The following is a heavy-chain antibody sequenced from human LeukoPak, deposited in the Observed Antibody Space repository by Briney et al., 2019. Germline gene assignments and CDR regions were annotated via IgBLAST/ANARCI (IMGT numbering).Heavy chain of an antibody. D-gene: IGHD3-10*01. CDR1: GGPFSGYY. J-gene: IGHJ5*02. CDR2: INHSGST. CDR3: ARGLPVLLWFGELFGWFDP. Sequence: SETLSLTCAVYGGPFSGYYWSWIRQPPGKGLEWIGEINHSGSTNYNPSLKSRVTISVDTSKNQFSLKLSSVTAADTAVYYCARGLPVLLWFGELFGWFDPWGQGTLVTVSS. V-gene: IGHV4-34*01.